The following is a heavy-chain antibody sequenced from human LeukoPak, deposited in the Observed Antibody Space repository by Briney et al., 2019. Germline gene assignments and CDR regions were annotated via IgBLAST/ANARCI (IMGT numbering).Heavy chain of an antibody. Sequence: SLRLSCAASGFTFNSYWMSWVRQAPGKGLEWVANIDPDGSEKQYGDSVKGRFTTSRDNAKNSLYLQMNSLRAEDTAIYYCARIYYFGDNNWRYFDNWGQGTLVTDSS. CDR1: GFTFNSYW. CDR3: ARIYYFGDNNWRYFDN. CDR2: IDPDGSEK. D-gene: IGHD3-10*01. V-gene: IGHV3-7*01. J-gene: IGHJ4*02.